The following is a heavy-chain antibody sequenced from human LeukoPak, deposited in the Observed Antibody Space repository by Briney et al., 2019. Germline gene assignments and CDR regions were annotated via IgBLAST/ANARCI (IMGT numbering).Heavy chain of an antibody. CDR2: ISSSSSTI. Sequence: HSGGSLRLSCAASGFTFSSYSMNWVRQAPGKGLEWVSYISSSSSTIYYADSVKGRFTISRDNAKNSLYLQMNSLRDEDTAVYYCARATDGDPTGNYFDYWGQGTLVTVSS. J-gene: IGHJ4*02. CDR3: ARATDGDPTGNYFDY. CDR1: GFTFSSYS. V-gene: IGHV3-48*02. D-gene: IGHD4-17*01.